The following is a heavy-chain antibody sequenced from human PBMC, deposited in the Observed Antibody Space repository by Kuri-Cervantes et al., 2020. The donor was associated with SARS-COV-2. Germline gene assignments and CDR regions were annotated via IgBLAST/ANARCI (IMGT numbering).Heavy chain of an antibody. Sequence: GGSLRLSCAASGFTFSRYWMHWVRQAPGKGLVWVSRINHDGSSTEFADSVKGRFAISRDNAKNSLYLQMNSLRAEDTAVYYCAREGAYYDYVWGSYEGFYFDYWGQGTLVTVSS. CDR1: GFTFSRYW. CDR3: AREGAYYDYVWGSYEGFYFDY. J-gene: IGHJ4*02. CDR2: INHDGSST. V-gene: IGHV3-74*03. D-gene: IGHD3-16*01.